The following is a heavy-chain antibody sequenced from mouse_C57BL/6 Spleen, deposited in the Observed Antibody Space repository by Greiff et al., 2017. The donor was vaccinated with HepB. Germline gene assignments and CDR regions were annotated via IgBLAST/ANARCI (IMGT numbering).Heavy chain of an antibody. V-gene: IGHV5-17*01. D-gene: IGHD2-1*01. CDR3: ARWGVYGNLDY. Sequence: EVKLMESGGGLVKPGGSLKLSCAASGFTFSDYGMHWVRQAPEKGLEWVAYISSGSSTIYYADTVKGRFTISRDNAKNTLFLQMTSLRSEDTAMYYCARWGVYGNLDYWGQGTTLTVSS. CDR2: ISSGSSTI. CDR1: GFTFSDYG. J-gene: IGHJ2*01.